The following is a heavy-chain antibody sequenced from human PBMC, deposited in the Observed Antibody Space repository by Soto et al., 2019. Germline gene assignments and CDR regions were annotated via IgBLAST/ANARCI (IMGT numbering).Heavy chain of an antibody. J-gene: IGHJ6*02. Sequence: GGSLRLSCAASGFTFSSYGMHWVRQAPGKGLEWVAVIWYDGSNKYYADSVKGRFTISRDNSKNTLYLQMNSLRAEDTAVYYWARGASSGFYYAPYYYYGMDVGAQGTRVTVS. CDR2: IWYDGSNK. V-gene: IGHV3-33*01. CDR3: ARGASSGFYYAPYYYYGMDV. CDR1: GFTFSSYG. D-gene: IGHD3-22*01.